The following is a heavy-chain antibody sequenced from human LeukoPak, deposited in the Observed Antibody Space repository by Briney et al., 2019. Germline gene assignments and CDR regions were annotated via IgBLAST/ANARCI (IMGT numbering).Heavy chain of an antibody. Sequence: GGSLRLSCAASGFTFTTYAMYWVRQAPGKGLEWVALISHDGTNKYYADSVKGRFTLSGDTSKNTLFLQMNSLRVEDTAVYYCARVVVIRGFDYWGQGTLVTVSS. CDR3: ARVVVIRGFDY. J-gene: IGHJ4*02. D-gene: IGHD3-22*01. V-gene: IGHV3-30-3*01. CDR2: ISHDGTNK. CDR1: GFTFTTYA.